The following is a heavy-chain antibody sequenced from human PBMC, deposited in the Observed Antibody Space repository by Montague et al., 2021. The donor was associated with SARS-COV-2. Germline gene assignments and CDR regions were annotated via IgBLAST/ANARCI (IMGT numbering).Heavy chain of an antibody. CDR2: IHHSGST. V-gene: IGHV4-34*01. CDR3: ARATLGITMIVVVMTAIDYDFDY. D-gene: IGHD3-22*01. J-gene: IGHJ4*01. CDR1: GGSFSGYY. Sequence: SETLSLTCAVYGGSFSGYYLSWIRQPPVKGLDLIGEIHHSGSTNYNPSLKIQVTITVDTSKNQFSLYLSSVTAADTAMYYCARATLGITMIVVVMTAIDYDFDYWGQGKLVTVSS.